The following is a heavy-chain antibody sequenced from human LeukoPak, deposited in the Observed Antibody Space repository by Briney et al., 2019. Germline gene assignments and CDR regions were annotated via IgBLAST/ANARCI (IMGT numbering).Heavy chain of an antibody. J-gene: IGHJ6*03. CDR2: IYHSGNT. CDR1: GVSISSSNSY. D-gene: IGHD6-19*01. CDR3: ARDETYTSDWQSNHYYYYMDV. V-gene: IGHV4-39*02. Sequence: SETLSLTCTVSGVSISSSNSYWGWIRQPPGKGLEWIGSIYHSGNTHYNPSLKSRVTISVDTSKNHFSPKLSSVTAADTAVYYCARDETYTSDWQSNHYYYYMDVWGKGTTVTVSS.